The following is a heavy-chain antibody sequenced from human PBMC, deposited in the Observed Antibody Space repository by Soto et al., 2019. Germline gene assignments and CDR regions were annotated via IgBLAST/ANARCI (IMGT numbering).Heavy chain of an antibody. CDR2: IKQDGSEK. J-gene: IGHJ6*02. D-gene: IGHD2-15*01. CDR3: AREVVSGSYGGPLPIGYYYYGMDV. Sequence: GGSLRLSCAASGFTFSSYWMSWVRQAPGKGLEWVANIKQDGSEKYYVDSVKGRFTISRDNAKNSLYLQMNSLRAEDTAVYYWAREVVSGSYGGPLPIGYYYYGMDVWGQGTTVTVSS. V-gene: IGHV3-7*05. CDR1: GFTFSSYW.